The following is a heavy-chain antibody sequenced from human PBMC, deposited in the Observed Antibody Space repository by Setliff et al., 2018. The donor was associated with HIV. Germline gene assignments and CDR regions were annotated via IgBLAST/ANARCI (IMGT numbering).Heavy chain of an antibody. Sequence: LSLTCSVSGDSISSSPNCWGWIRQPPGKGLEWIGSIFYSGDTYYNPSLKSRLTISLDTSKNQFSLRLNSVTSADTAVYYCARRLLNTLPGVRGWFDPWGQGILVTVSS. D-gene: IGHD3-10*01. CDR2: IFYSGDT. CDR1: GDSISSSPNC. J-gene: IGHJ5*01. CDR3: ARRLLNTLPGVRGWFDP. V-gene: IGHV4-39*01.